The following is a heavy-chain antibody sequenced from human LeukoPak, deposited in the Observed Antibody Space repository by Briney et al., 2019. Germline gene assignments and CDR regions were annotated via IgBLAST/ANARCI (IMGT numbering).Heavy chain of an antibody. J-gene: IGHJ4*02. CDR3: ARDSHEGWFGELHIYDY. D-gene: IGHD3-10*01. V-gene: IGHV1-2*02. CDR2: INPNSGGT. CDR1: GGTFISYA. Sequence: ASVKVSCKASGGTFISYAISWVRQAPGQGLEWMGGINPNSGGTNYAQKFQGRVTMTRDTSISTAYMELSRLRSDDTAVYYCARDSHEGWFGELHIYDYWGQGTLVTVSS.